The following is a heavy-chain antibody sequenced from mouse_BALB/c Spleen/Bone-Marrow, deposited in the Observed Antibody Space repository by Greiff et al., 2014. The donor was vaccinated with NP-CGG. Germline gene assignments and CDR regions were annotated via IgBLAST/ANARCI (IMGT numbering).Heavy chain of an antibody. CDR1: GYSFTGYY. V-gene: IGHV1S30*02. Sequence: ESGPELVKPGPSVKISCKASGYSFTGYYMHWVKQSHGKSLEWIGEINPYNGGTSYNQKFKGKATLTVDTSSSTAFMELHSLTSEDSLVYYCARQLYGNYAYWGQGTLVTVSA. J-gene: IGHJ3*01. D-gene: IGHD2-10*02. CDR3: ARQLYGNYAY. CDR2: INPYNGGT.